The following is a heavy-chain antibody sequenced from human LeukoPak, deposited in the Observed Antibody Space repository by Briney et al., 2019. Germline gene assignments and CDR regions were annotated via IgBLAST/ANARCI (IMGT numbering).Heavy chain of an antibody. D-gene: IGHD3-9*01. Sequence: SETLSLTCTVSGGSISSYYWSWIRQPPGKGLEWIWYIYYSGSTNYNPSLKSRVTISVDTSKNQFSLKLSSVTAADTAVYYWARVPAVWYYDILTGYYTHDAFDIWGQGTMVTVSS. CDR3: ARVPAVWYYDILTGYYTHDAFDI. V-gene: IGHV4-59*01. CDR1: GGSISSYY. J-gene: IGHJ3*02. CDR2: IYYSGST.